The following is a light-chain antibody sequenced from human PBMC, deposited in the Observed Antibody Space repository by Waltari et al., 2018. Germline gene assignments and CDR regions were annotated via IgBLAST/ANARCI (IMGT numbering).Light chain of an antibody. Sequence: IVLTQSPATLSLSPGERATLSCRASQSVSTYLAWYQQKPGQVPRLLIYGASNRATGIPARFSGSGSGTDFTLTISSLEPEDFAVYYCQQRISWLGWTFGQGTKVEIK. CDR3: QQRISWLGWT. CDR1: QSVSTY. CDR2: GAS. V-gene: IGKV3-11*01. J-gene: IGKJ1*01.